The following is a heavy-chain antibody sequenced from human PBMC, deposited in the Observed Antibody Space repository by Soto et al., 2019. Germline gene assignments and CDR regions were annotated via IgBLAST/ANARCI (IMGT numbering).Heavy chain of an antibody. CDR1: GFTFNKYG. D-gene: IGHD2-8*01. J-gene: IGHJ3*01. V-gene: IGHV3-33*04. Sequence: QVQLVESGGDVVQPGRSLRLSCAASGFTFNKYGMHWVRQAPGKGLEWLAVIVKDGSNQQYGDSAKGRFTISRDNSKNTVYLQINSLRVEDTAVYYGVRDEDRPDNGLDLWGQGTMVTVSS. CDR3: VRDEDRPDNGLDL. CDR2: IVKDGSNQ.